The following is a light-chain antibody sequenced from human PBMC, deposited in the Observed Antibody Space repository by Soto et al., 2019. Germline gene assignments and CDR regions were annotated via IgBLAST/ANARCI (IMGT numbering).Light chain of an antibody. CDR2: DVS. CDR1: RSDVGSHNL. J-gene: IGLJ2*01. V-gene: IGLV2-23*02. Sequence: HSVLTQAASVSRAPGQSITISCTGTRSDVGSHNLVSWYQQDPGKAPKLMIYDVSKRPSGVSNRFSGSKSGNTASLTISGLQAEDEADYYCCSYAGSSTVVFGGGTKVTVL. CDR3: CSYAGSSTVV.